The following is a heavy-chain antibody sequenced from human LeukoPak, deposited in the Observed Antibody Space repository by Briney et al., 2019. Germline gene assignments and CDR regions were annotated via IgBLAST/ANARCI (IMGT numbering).Heavy chain of an antibody. V-gene: IGHV5-51*01. CDR1: GYGINNYW. Sequence: GESLKISCKGSGYGINNYWIGWVRQMPGKGLEWMGIIYPADSDIRYSPSFQGQVTISADKSISTAYLQWSSLKASDTAMYYCARQEYCSGGSCYTWFDPWGQGTLVTVSS. CDR3: ARQEYCSGGSCYTWFDP. CDR2: IYPADSDI. D-gene: IGHD2-15*01. J-gene: IGHJ5*02.